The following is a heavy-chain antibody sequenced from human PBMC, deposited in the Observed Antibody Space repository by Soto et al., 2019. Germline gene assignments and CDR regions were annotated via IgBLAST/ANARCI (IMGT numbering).Heavy chain of an antibody. CDR3: ARGGGTGLYSSSWSPGY. Sequence: PGGSLRLSCVASGFTFSSYSMNWVRQAPGKGLEWVSSISSGSTYIYYADSMRGRFTISRDNAKNSLNLHMNSLRAEDTALYYCARGGGTGLYSSSWSPGYWGLGTLFTVSS. J-gene: IGHJ4*02. CDR2: ISSGSTYI. V-gene: IGHV3-21*01. CDR1: GFTFSSYS. D-gene: IGHD6-13*01.